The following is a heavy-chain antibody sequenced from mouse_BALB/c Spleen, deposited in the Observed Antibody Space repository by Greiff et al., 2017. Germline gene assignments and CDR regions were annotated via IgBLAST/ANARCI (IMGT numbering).Heavy chain of an antibody. CDR3: TRTDGYYVWYFDV. V-gene: IGHV5-6-4*01. J-gene: IGHJ1*01. CDR1: GFTFSSYT. CDR2: ISSGGSYT. Sequence: EVKLVESGGGLVKPGGSLKLSCAASGFTFSSYTMSWVRQTPEKRLEWVATISSGGSYTYYPDSVKGRFTISRDNAKNTLYLQMSSLKSEDTAMYYCTRTDGYYVWYFDVWGAGTTVTVSS. D-gene: IGHD2-3*01.